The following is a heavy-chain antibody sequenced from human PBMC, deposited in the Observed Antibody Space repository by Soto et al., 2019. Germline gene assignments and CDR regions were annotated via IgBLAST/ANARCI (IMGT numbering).Heavy chain of an antibody. Sequence: GESLKISCKVSGYSFTNYWIGGVRQMPGKGLEWMGIIYPGDSDTRYSPSFQGQVTISADKSISTASLQWSSLEASDTAVYYCARQGSGYSGFDYWGQGTLVTVSS. CDR1: GYSFTNYW. CDR2: IYPGDSDT. J-gene: IGHJ4*02. V-gene: IGHV5-51*01. CDR3: ARQGSGYSGFDY. D-gene: IGHD3-3*01.